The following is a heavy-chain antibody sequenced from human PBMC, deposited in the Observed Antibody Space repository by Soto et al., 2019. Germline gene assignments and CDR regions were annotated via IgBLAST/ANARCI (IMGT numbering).Heavy chain of an antibody. CDR2: ISWDGGST. J-gene: IGHJ6*02. Sequence: GGSLRLSCAASGFTFDDYTMHWVRQAPGKGLEWVSLISWDGGSTYYADSVKGRFTISRDNSKNSLYLQMNSLRTEDTALYYCAKDIEKDGIEGYGMDVWSQGTTVTVSS. CDR3: AKDIEKDGIEGYGMDV. CDR1: GFTFDDYT. V-gene: IGHV3-43*01.